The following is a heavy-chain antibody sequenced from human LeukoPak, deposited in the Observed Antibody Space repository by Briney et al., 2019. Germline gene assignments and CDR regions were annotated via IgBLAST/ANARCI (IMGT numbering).Heavy chain of an antibody. D-gene: IGHD3-3*01. CDR1: GYTFTSYG. CDR2: ISAYNGNT. J-gene: IGHJ4*02. V-gene: IGHV1-18*01. CDR3: AREGVGFWSGYYSDY. Sequence: ASVNVSCKASGYTFTSYGISWVRQAPGQGLEWMGWISAYNGNTNYAQKLQGRVTMTTDTSTSTAYMELRSLRSDDTAVYYCAREGVGFWSGYYSDYWGQGTLVTVSS.